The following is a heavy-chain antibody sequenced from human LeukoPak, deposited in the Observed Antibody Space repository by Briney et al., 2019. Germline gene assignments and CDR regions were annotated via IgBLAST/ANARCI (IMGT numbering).Heavy chain of an antibody. CDR1: SGSLGRFH. V-gene: IGHV4-59*01. CDR3: ATPDSSGYYYLY. CDR2: IYYSGST. Sequence: SETLSLTCTVCSGSLGRFHWGWIRQPPGEGLEWVGYIYYSGSTNYNPSLKSRVTISVDTSNNQFSLKLSSVTAADTAVYYCATPDSSGYYYLYWGHGTLVTVSS. J-gene: IGHJ4*01. D-gene: IGHD3-22*01.